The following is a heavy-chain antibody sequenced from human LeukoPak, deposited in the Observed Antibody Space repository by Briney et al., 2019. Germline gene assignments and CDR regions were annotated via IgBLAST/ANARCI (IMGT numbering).Heavy chain of an antibody. CDR3: VTGSYYTSIGD. Sequence: PGGSLRLPCAASRLLHCRYRVHWVRQATGRGLVGVLYTSSSSCTILHADSVKGRFTLHRDNAKHSLYLKMNSQSAEDTAVYYCVTGSYYTSIGDCGQGALGTVSS. CDR2: TSSSSCTI. V-gene: IGHV3-48*01. D-gene: IGHD3-10*01. CDR1: RLLHCRYR. J-gene: IGHJ4*02.